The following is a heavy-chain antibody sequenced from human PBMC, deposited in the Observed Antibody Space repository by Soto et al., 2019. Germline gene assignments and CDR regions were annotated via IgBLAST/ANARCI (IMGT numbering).Heavy chain of an antibody. V-gene: IGHV1-8*01. D-gene: IGHD3-3*01. CDR2: MNPNSGNT. CDR3: ATLTIFGVVIGY. J-gene: IGHJ4*02. CDR1: GYTFTSYD. Sequence: ASVKVSCKASGYTFTSYDINWVRQATGQGLEWMGWMNPNSGNTGYAQKFQGRVTMTKNTSTDTAYMELSSLRSEDTAVYYCATLTIFGVVIGYWGQGTLVTVSS.